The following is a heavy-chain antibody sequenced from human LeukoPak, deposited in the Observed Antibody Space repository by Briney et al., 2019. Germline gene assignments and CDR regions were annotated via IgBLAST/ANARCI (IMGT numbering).Heavy chain of an antibody. CDR2: IYDSGAA. CDR1: GGSISPLY. D-gene: IGHD3-10*01. J-gene: IGHJ4*02. V-gene: IGHV4-59*11. CDR3: SRGGVAAKYYFDF. Sequence: SETLSLTCTVSGGSISPLYWSWIRQPPGKGLEFIGYIYDSGAANYNPSLKSRATLSVDTSKNQFSLKLSSVTAADTAVYYCSRGGVAAKYYFDFWGQGILVTVSS.